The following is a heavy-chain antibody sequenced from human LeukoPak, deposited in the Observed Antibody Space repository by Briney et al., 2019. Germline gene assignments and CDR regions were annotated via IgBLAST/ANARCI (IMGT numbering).Heavy chain of an antibody. Sequence: GGSLRLSCAASGFTVSSNYMSWVRQAPGKGLEWVSVIYSGASTYYADSVKIRFTISRDNSKNTLYLQMNSLRAEDTAVYYCARGLRAHYAFDIWGQGTMVTVSS. J-gene: IGHJ3*02. CDR1: GFTVSSNY. D-gene: IGHD2-8*01. V-gene: IGHV3-53*01. CDR3: ARGLRAHYAFDI. CDR2: IYSGAST.